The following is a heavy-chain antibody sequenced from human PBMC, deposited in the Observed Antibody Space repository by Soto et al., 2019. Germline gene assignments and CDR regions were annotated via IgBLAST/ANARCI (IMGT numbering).Heavy chain of an antibody. CDR3: ARQYRRVRAFGEFDHYYDMDV. CDR2: ISYNGSP. Sequence: QVQLQESGPGLVKSSETLSLTCTVSGGSISSYYWSWIRQPPGTGLEWICYISYNGSPNYNPSLTSRVTISTDTSKNQFSLSLSSVTAADTAVYYCARQYRRVRAFGEFDHYYDMDVWGKGTTVTVSS. D-gene: IGHD3-10*01. V-gene: IGHV4-59*08. CDR1: GGSISSYY. J-gene: IGHJ6*03.